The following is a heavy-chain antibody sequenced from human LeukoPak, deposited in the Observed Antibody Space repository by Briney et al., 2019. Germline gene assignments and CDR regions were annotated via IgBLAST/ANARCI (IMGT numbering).Heavy chain of an antibody. V-gene: IGHV3-23*01. CDR2: ISGSGSNP. J-gene: IGHJ4*02. Sequence: AGGSLRLSCAASGFTFSSYAMSWVRQAPGKGLEWVSGISGSGSNPYYTDSVKGRFTISRDNSKNTLYLQMNSLRAEDTAVYYCATEVAGTVARVGWGQGTLVTVSS. CDR3: ATEVAGTVARVG. CDR1: GFTFSSYA. D-gene: IGHD6-19*01.